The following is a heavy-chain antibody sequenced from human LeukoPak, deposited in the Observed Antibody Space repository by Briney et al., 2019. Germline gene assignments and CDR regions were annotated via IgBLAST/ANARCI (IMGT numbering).Heavy chain of an antibody. CDR2: IIPTLEIA. CDR3: ARVISGTWLWF. J-gene: IGHJ4*02. V-gene: IGHV1-69*04. CDR1: GGTFSSYA. Sequence: GASVKVSCKASGGTFSSYAISWVRQAPGQGLEWMGRIIPTLEIANYAQKFQGRVTITADKSTSTAYMELSNLGPEDTAVYYCARVISGTWLWFWGQGTPVTVSS. D-gene: IGHD1-14*01.